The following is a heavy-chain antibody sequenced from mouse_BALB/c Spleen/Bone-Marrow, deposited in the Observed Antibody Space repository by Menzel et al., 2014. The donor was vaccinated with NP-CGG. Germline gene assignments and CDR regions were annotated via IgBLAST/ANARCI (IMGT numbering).Heavy chain of an antibody. J-gene: IGHJ3*01. V-gene: IGHV5-12*02. CDR3: ARHNYDETWFAY. Sequence: EVMLVESGGGLVQPGGSLKLSCATSGFTFSDYYMYWVRQTPEKRLEWVAYISNGGGSTYYPDTVKGRFTISRDNAKNTLYLQMSRLKSEDTAMYYCARHNYDETWFAYWGRGTLVTVSA. CDR2: ISNGGGST. D-gene: IGHD2-4*01. CDR1: GFTFSDYY.